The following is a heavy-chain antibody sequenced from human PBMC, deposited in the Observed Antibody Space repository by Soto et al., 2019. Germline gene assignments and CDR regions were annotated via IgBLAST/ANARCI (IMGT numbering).Heavy chain of an antibody. V-gene: IGHV1-3*01. J-gene: IGHJ4*02. CDR2: INAGNGNT. Sequence: ASVKVSCKASGYTFTSYAMHWVRQAPGQRLEWMGWINAGNGNTKYSQKFQGRVTITRDTSASTAYMELSSPRSEDTAVYYCARVTQGSGSYYGYWGQGTLVTVSS. CDR3: ARVTQGSGSYYGY. CDR1: GYTFTSYA. D-gene: IGHD3-10*01.